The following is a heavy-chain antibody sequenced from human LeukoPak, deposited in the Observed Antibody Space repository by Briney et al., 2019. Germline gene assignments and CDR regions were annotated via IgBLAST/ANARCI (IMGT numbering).Heavy chain of an antibody. CDR3: AKDNYCSSTSCLDAFDI. CDR2: ISGSGGST. Sequence: GGSLRLSCAASGFTFSSYAMSWVRQAPGKGLEWVSAISGSGGSTYYADSVKGRFTISRDNSKNTLHLQMNSLRAEDTAVYYCAKDNYCSSTSCLDAFDIWGQGTMVTVSS. J-gene: IGHJ3*02. V-gene: IGHV3-23*01. D-gene: IGHD2-2*01. CDR1: GFTFSSYA.